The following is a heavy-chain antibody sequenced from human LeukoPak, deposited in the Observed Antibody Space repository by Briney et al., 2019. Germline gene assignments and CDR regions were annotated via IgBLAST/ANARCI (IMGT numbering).Heavy chain of an antibody. D-gene: IGHD3-10*01. CDR2: ISAYNGNT. Sequence: GASVKVSCKASGYTFTGYYMHWVRQAPGQGLEWMGWISAYNGNTNYAQKLQGRVTMTTDTSTSTAYMELRSLRSDDTAVYYCARVLLWFGESLMNFDYWGQGTLVTVSS. V-gene: IGHV1-18*04. J-gene: IGHJ4*02. CDR1: GYTFTGYY. CDR3: ARVLLWFGESLMNFDY.